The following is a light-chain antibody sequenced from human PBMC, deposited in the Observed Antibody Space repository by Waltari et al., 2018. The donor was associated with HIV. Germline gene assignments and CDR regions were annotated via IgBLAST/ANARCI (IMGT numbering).Light chain of an antibody. CDR3: QQYSDWPLT. CDR1: QSLGNN. Sequence: EVLMMQSPATLSVSLGIRVTLSCRANQSLGNNVAWNQQRPGQAPRLLVYEASTRAPDIPTRFTGSGSGTKFTLTIISLQSEDFGVYFCQQYSDWPLTFGGGTKVEI. J-gene: IGKJ4*01. CDR2: EAS. V-gene: IGKV3-15*01.